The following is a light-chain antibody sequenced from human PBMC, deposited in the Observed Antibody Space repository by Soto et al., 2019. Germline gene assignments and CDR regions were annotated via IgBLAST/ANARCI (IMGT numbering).Light chain of an antibody. V-gene: IGLV2-14*01. Sequence: QSVLTQPASVSGSPGQSITISCSGTSSDVGGYNYVSWYQHHPGTAPKLMIYEVTYRPSGVSNRFSGFKSGNTASLTISGLQAEDEADYYCSSYTSTNTVVFGGGTKVTVL. CDR3: SSYTSTNTVV. J-gene: IGLJ2*01. CDR1: SSDVGGYNY. CDR2: EVT.